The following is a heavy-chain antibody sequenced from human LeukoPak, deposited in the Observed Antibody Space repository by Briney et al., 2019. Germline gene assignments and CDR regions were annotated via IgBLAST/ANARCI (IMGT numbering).Heavy chain of an antibody. CDR2: ISATSGYT. V-gene: IGHV3-23*01. J-gene: IGHJ4*02. Sequence: GGSLRLSCAPSGFSSSAYAMSWVRQAPGKRPEWVSGISATSGYTNYADSGKGRFTISRDNSKNTLYLRMSSLRDEDTAVYYCAREANYYGSGSYYWSYFDYWGEGTLVTVSS. CDR1: GFSSSAYA. D-gene: IGHD3-10*01. CDR3: AREANYYGSGSYYWSYFDY.